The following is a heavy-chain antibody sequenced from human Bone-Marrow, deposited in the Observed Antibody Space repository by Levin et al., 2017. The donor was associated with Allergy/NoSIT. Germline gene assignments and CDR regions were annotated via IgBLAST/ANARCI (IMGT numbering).Heavy chain of an antibody. Sequence: SQTLSLTCAISGDSVSSNSAAWNWIRQSPSRGLEWLGRTYYRSKWYNDYAVSVKSRITINPDTSKNQFSLQLNSVTPEDTAVYYCARDPAEPPRNLLRFLEGGAFDIWGQGTMVTVSS. CDR1: GDSVSSNSAA. J-gene: IGHJ3*02. CDR2: TYYRSKWYN. D-gene: IGHD3-3*01. CDR3: ARDPAEPPRNLLRFLEGGAFDI. V-gene: IGHV6-1*01.